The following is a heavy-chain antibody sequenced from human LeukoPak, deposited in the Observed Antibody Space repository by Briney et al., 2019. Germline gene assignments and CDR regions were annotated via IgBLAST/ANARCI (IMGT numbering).Heavy chain of an antibody. J-gene: IGHJ2*01. D-gene: IGHD4-11*01. CDR2: VGADNGDT. Sequence: ASVKVSCKASGYSFNNHGLSWVRQAPGQGREWVGWVGADNGDTHYAQKLQGRVTMTTDTSTNTAYMDLRSLRSDDTAVYYCARASSPYNWYFDLWGRGTLVTVSS. CDR3: ARASSPYNWYFDL. CDR1: GYSFNNHG. V-gene: IGHV1-18*01.